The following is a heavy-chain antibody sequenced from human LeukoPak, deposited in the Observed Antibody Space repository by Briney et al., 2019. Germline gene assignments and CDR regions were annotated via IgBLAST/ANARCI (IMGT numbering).Heavy chain of an antibody. V-gene: IGHV4-61*02. CDR1: GGSISSGSYY. Sequence: SETLSLTCTVSGGSISSGSYYWSWIRQPAGTGLEWIGRIYTSGGTNYNPSLESRVTISVDTSKNQFSLKLSSVTAADTAVYYCAREWGGYYQPNWFDPWGQGTLVTVSS. J-gene: IGHJ5*02. CDR3: AREWGGYYQPNWFDP. CDR2: IYTSGGT. D-gene: IGHD3-3*01.